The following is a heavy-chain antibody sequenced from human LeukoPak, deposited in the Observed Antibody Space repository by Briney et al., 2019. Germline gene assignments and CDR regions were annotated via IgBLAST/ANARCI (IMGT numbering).Heavy chain of an antibody. J-gene: IGHJ3*02. CDR3: AKRLGSNDNAFDI. Sequence: PGGSLRLSCAASGFTFSSYSMNWVRQAPGKGLEWVSSISSSSSYIYYADSVKGRFTISRDNSKNTLYLQMNSLRAEDTAVYYCAKRLGSNDNAFDIWGQGTMVTVSS. V-gene: IGHV3-21*04. CDR1: GFTFSSYS. CDR2: ISSSSSYI. D-gene: IGHD3-9*01.